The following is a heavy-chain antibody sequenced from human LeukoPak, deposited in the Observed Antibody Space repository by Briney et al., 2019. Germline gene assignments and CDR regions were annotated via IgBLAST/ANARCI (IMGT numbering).Heavy chain of an antibody. Sequence: SSETLSLTCTVSGGSISSYYWSWIRQPAGKGLEWIGRIYTSGSTNYNLSLKSRVTMSVDTSKNHSSLKLSSVTAADTAVYYCARGAYYYASGSFGFDYWGQGTLVTVSS. D-gene: IGHD3-10*01. CDR1: GGSISSYY. V-gene: IGHV4-4*07. CDR3: ARGAYYYASGSFGFDY. J-gene: IGHJ4*02. CDR2: IYTSGST.